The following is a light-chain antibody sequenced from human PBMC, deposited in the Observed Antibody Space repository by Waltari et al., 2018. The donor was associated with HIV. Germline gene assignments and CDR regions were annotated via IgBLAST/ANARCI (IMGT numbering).Light chain of an antibody. CDR1: SLRSFF. CDR3: HSRDSNGERYV. J-gene: IGLJ1*01. V-gene: IGLV3-19*01. CDR2: GGN. Sequence: SSELTQDPIVSVALGQTIKITCQGDSLRSFFANGYQHRPGQAPVLVVYGGNRRPSGIPDRFSASNSGNTSSLIISKSEAGDEADYFCHSRDSNGERYVFGGGTRVNVL.